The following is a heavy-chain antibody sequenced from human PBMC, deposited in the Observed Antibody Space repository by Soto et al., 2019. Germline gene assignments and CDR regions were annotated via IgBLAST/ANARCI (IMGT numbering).Heavy chain of an antibody. CDR1: GFTFSSYG. J-gene: IGHJ3*02. V-gene: IGHV3-64*01. Sequence: EVQLVESGGGLVQPGGSLRLSCAASGFTFSSYGIHWVRQAPGKGLEYVSAISSNGGSTYYASSVKGRFTISRDNSKNKVYLQMGSLRAEALAVYYCAGDAFDIWGQGTMVTVSS. CDR3: AGDAFDI. CDR2: ISSNGGST.